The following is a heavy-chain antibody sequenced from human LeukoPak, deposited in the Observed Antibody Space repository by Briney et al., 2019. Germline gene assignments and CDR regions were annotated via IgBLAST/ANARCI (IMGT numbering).Heavy chain of an antibody. CDR2: ISAYNSNT. CDR1: GYTFTSYG. J-gene: IGHJ4*02. V-gene: IGHV1-18*01. CDR3: ARVPYYYDSSGYYRFDY. Sequence: ASVKVSCKASGYTFTSYGISWVRQAPGQGLEWMGWISAYNSNTNYAQKPQGRVTMTTDTSTSTAYMELRSLRSDDTAVYYCARVPYYYDSSGYYRFDYWGQGTLVTVSS. D-gene: IGHD3-22*01.